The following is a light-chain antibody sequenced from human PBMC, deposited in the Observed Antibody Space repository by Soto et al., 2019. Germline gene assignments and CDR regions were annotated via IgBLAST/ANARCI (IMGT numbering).Light chain of an antibody. J-gene: IGLJ1*01. CDR3: CSYAGSDTYV. V-gene: IGLV2-23*01. CDR1: SSDVGSYNI. CDR2: EGS. Sequence: QSALTQPASVSWSPGQAITISCTGTSSDVGSYNIVSWYQQYPGKAPKLMIYEGSKRPSGASIRFSGSKSGNTASLTISGLQAEDEADYYCCSYAGSDTYVFGTGTKVTVL.